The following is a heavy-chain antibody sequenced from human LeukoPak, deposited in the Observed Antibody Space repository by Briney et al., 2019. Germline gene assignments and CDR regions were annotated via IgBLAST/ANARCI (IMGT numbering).Heavy chain of an antibody. CDR3: ARAGLEGVRGVIQSHYFDY. J-gene: IGHJ4*02. D-gene: IGHD3-10*01. Sequence: ASVKVSCKVSGYTLTELSMHWVRQAPGKGPEWMGGFDPEDGETIYAQKFQGRVTMTEDTSTDTAYMELSSLRSEDTAVYYCARAGLEGVRGVIQSHYFDYWGQGTLVTVSS. CDR1: GYTLTELS. V-gene: IGHV1-24*01. CDR2: FDPEDGET.